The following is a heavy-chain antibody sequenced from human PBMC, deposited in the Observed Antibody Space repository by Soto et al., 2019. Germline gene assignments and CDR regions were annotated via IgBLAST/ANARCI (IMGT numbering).Heavy chain of an antibody. V-gene: IGHV4-59*01. CDR3: ARDASAAGRPYFDY. CDR1: GGSISSYY. CDR2: IYYSGST. Sequence: SETLSLTCTVSGGSISSYYWSWIRQPPGKGLEWIGYIYYSGSTNYNPSLKSRVTISVDTSKNQFSLKLSSVTAADTAVYYCARDASAAGRPYFDYWGQGTLVTVSS. J-gene: IGHJ4*02. D-gene: IGHD6-13*01.